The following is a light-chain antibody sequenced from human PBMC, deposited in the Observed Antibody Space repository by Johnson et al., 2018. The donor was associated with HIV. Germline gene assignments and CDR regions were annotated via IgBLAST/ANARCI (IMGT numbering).Light chain of an antibody. Sequence: SMLTQPPSVSAAPGQKVTISCSGSSSNIGNNYVSWYQQLPGTAPKLLIYENNKRPSGIPDRFSASKSGTSATLGITGLQTGDEADYFCGTWDSSLSAYVFGTGTKVTVL. CDR1: SSNIGNNY. V-gene: IGLV1-51*02. J-gene: IGLJ1*01. CDR2: ENN. CDR3: GTWDSSLSAYV.